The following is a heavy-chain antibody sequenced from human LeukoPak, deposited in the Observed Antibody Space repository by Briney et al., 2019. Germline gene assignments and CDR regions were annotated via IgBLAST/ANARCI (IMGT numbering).Heavy chain of an antibody. CDR3: AKGYYGDYYYYGMDV. Sequence: PGGSLRLSCAASGFTFSSYAMHWVRQAPGKGLEWVSAISGSGGSTYYADSVKGRFTISRDNSKNTLYLQMNSLRAEDTAVYYCAKGYYGDYYYYGMDVWGQGTTVTVSS. D-gene: IGHD4-17*01. J-gene: IGHJ6*02. CDR2: ISGSGGST. V-gene: IGHV3-23*01. CDR1: GFTFSSYA.